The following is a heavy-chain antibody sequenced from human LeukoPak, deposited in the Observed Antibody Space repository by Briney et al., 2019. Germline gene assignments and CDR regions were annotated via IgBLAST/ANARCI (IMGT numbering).Heavy chain of an antibody. V-gene: IGHV4-59*08. CDR3: ARQQRYCSGGSCYFLFGY. CDR1: GGSISSYY. J-gene: IGHJ4*02. CDR2: IYYSGST. Sequence: KPSETLSLTCTVSGGSISSYYWSWIRQPPGKGLEWIGYIYYSGSTNYNPSLKSRVTISVDTSKNQFSLKLSSVTAADTAVYYCARQQRYCSGGSCYFLFGYWGQGTLVTVSS. D-gene: IGHD2-15*01.